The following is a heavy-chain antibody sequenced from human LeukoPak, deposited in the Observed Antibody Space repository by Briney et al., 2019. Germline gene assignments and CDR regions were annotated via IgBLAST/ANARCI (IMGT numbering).Heavy chain of an antibody. CDR3: ARVTMVRGVIHWFDP. J-gene: IGHJ5*02. CDR1: GGTFSSYA. CDR2: IIPIFGTA. Sequence: ASVKVSCKASGGTFSSYAISWVRLAPGQGLEWMGGIIPIFGTANYAQKFQGRVTITADESTSTAYMELSSLRSEDTAVYYCARVTMVRGVIHWFDPWGQGTLVTVSS. D-gene: IGHD3-10*01. V-gene: IGHV1-69*13.